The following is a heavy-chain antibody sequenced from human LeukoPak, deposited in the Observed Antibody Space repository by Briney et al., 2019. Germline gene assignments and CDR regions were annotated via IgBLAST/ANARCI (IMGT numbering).Heavy chain of an antibody. Sequence: GGSLRLSCAASGFTFSSYAMSCVRQAPGKGLVWVSTVTGRGGSTYYADSVKGRFTISRDNSKNTVYLQMKSLRAEDTAAYYCATFPANYATNYWGQGTLVTVSS. CDR3: ATFPANYATNY. J-gene: IGHJ4*02. V-gene: IGHV3-23*01. CDR2: VTGRGGST. D-gene: IGHD4/OR15-4a*01. CDR1: GFTFSSYA.